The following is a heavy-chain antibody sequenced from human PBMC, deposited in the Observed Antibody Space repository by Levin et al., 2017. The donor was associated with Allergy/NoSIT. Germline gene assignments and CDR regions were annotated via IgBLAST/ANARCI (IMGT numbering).Heavy chain of an antibody. CDR3: AKDVVFGTSSWSLDF. Sequence: GGSMRLSCAASGFSFRSFGMHWVRQAPGKGLEWVAVISYDESDKFYADSVKGRFTISRDNTKNTLYLQMNSLRSEDAAVYYCAKDVVFGTSSWSLDFWGQGTLVTVSS. V-gene: IGHV3-30*18. CDR1: GFSFRSFG. D-gene: IGHD6-13*01. CDR2: ISYDESDK. J-gene: IGHJ4*02.